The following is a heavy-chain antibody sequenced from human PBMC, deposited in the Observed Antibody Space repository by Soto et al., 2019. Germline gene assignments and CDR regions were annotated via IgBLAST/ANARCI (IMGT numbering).Heavy chain of an antibody. D-gene: IGHD3-3*01. Sequence: GSLRLSCAASGFTFSDSYMSWIRQAPGKGLEWISYITFSGNTVYYADSLKGRFTISRDNAKNSLFPHLNSLSAGDTAVYYCAIGGGQIYYSGMDVWGQGTTVTVSS. CDR2: ITFSGNTV. CDR1: GFTFSDSY. J-gene: IGHJ6*02. V-gene: IGHV3-11*01. CDR3: AIGGGQIYYSGMDV.